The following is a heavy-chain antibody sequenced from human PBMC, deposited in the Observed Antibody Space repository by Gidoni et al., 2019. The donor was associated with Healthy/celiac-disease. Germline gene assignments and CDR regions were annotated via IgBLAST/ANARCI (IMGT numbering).Heavy chain of an antibody. CDR3: ARVPQYYDYVWGSYSWADWCEP. J-gene: IGHJ5*02. CDR1: GGSFSGSY. V-gene: IGHV4-34*01. Sequence: QVQLQQWGAGLFTPSETLSLTCAVYGGSFSGSYCSLIRQPPGKGLAWIGEINHSGSTNYNPSRKCQVTIAVDRSKNQFDRKLSYVTAAETAVYYCARVPQYYDYVWGSYSWADWCEPWGQGTLVTVSS. D-gene: IGHD3-16*02. CDR2: INHSGST.